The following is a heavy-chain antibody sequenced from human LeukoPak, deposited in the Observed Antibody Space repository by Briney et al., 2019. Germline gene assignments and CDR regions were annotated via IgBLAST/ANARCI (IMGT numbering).Heavy chain of an antibody. J-gene: IGHJ4*02. CDR2: ISGSGGST. CDR3: AKSPSWCSSTSCYGGTDY. D-gene: IGHD2-2*01. CDR1: GFTFSSYA. V-gene: IGHV3-23*01. Sequence: PGGSLRLSCAASGFTFSSYAMSWVRQAPGKGLEWVSAISGSGGSTYYADSVKGRFTISRDNSKNTLYLQMNSLRAEDTAVYYCAKSPSWCSSTSCYGGTDYWGQGTLVTVSS.